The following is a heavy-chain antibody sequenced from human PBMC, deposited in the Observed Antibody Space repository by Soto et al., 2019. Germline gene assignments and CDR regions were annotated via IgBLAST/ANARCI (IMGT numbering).Heavy chain of an antibody. J-gene: IGHJ6*03. Sequence: SETLSLTCTVSGGSISSYYWSWIRQPPGKGLEWIGYIYYSGSTNYNPSLKSRVTISVDTSKNQFSLKLSSVTAADTAVYYCASWGYCSGGSCPPGVHYYYYMDGWAKGNTVTVSS. CDR2: IYYSGST. D-gene: IGHD2-15*01. CDR3: ASWGYCSGGSCPPGVHYYYYMDG. CDR1: GGSISSYY. V-gene: IGHV4-59*08.